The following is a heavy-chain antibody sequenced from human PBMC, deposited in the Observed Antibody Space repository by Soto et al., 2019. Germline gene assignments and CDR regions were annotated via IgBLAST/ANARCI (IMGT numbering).Heavy chain of an antibody. CDR3: ARDTYYYDTSGSRGGWFDT. V-gene: IGHV4-59*01. J-gene: IGHJ5*02. Sequence: SETLSLTCTVSGGSISSYYWSWIRQPPGKGLEWIAYIYYSGSTKYNPSLKSRVIISVDTSKNQPSLKLSSVTAADTAVYYCARDTYYYDTSGSRGGWFDTWGQGTLVTVS. CDR2: IYYSGST. CDR1: GGSISSYY. D-gene: IGHD3-22*01.